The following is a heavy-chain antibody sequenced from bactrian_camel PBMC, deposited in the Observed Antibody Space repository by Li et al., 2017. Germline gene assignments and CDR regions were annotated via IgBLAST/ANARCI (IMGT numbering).Heavy chain of an antibody. CDR2: IYTGGDRT. D-gene: IGHD2*01. Sequence: HVQLVESGGGSVQIGGSLKLSCTMSGFTTRDSNVEWLRQAPGQEREGVAGIYTGGDRTFYADSVKGRFTISQDHAKGILYLQMNDLKTEDASIYYCAAAPDYYTNPRCTFGWGQGTQVTVS. CDR1: GFTTRDSN. CDR3: AAAPDYYTNPRCTFG. V-gene: IGHV3S45*01. J-gene: IGHJ4*01.